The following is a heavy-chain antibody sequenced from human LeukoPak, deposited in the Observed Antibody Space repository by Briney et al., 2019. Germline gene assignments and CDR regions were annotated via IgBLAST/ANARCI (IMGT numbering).Heavy chain of an antibody. V-gene: IGHV4-4*07. CDR3: ARDHPHYYDSSGYSYYLDY. Sequence: SETLSLTCTVSGGSISSYYWSWIRQPAGKGLEWIGRIYTSGSTNYNPSLKSRVTMSVDTSKNQFSLKLSSVTAADTAVYYCARDHPHYYDSSGYSYYLDYWGQGTLVTVSS. J-gene: IGHJ4*02. CDR1: GGSISSYY. CDR2: IYTSGST. D-gene: IGHD3-22*01.